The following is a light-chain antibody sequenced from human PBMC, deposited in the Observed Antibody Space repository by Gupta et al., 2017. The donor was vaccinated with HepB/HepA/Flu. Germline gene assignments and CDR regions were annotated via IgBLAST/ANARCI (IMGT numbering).Light chain of an antibody. CDR1: SGSIASHY. Sequence: NFMLTQPHSVSESPGKTVTISCTGSSGSIASHYVQWYQQRPGSAPTPLIYEDNNSHSGVPDRFSGSIDGSSTSATPTIAGVKTEAEDDYYCQAYDSSNLVFGGGTKLTVL. CDR2: EDN. J-gene: IGLJ3*02. V-gene: IGLV6-57*02. CDR3: QAYDSSNLV.